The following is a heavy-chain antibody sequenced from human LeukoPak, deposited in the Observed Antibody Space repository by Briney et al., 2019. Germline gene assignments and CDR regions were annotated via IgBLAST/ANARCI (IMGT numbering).Heavy chain of an antibody. CDR1: GFIFRDYT. CDR2: IRSSGDDI. J-gene: IGHJ4*02. D-gene: IGHD1-7*01. Sequence: GGSLRLSCAASGFIFRDYTMTWVHQAPGKGLEWVSHIRSSGDDIRYADSVKGRFTISRDNAKNTLYLQMNSLRAEDTAVYYCATYNWDYDVDYWGQGTPVTVSS. V-gene: IGHV3-21*05. CDR3: ATYNWDYDVDY.